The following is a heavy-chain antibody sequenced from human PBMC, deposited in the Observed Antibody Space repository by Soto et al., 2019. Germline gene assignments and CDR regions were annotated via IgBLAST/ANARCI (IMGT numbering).Heavy chain of an antibody. J-gene: IGHJ3*02. Sequence: PSETLSLTCTVSGGSISRYYWSWIRQPPGKGLEWIGYIYYSGSTNYNPSLKSRVTISVDTSKNQFSLKLSSVTAADTAVYYCARAGTYYDILTGGGAFDIWGKGTMVTVSS. CDR2: IYYSGST. V-gene: IGHV4-59*01. CDR1: GGSISRYY. CDR3: ARAGTYYDILTGGGAFDI. D-gene: IGHD3-9*01.